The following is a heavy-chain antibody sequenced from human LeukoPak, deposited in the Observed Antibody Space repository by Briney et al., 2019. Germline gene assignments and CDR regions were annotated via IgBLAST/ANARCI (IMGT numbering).Heavy chain of an antibody. J-gene: IGHJ5*02. CDR1: GGSISTYY. D-gene: IGHD3-3*01. CDR2: VYYSGST. V-gene: IGHV4-59*12. CDR3: ARDLTGTYDFWSGYYFGWFDP. Sequence: SETLSLTCTVSGGSISTYYWSWIRQPPGKGLEWLGYVYYSGSTNYNPSLKRRVTISVDTSKNQFSLKLSSVTAADTAVYYCARDLTGTYDFWSGYYFGWFDPRGQGTLVTVSS.